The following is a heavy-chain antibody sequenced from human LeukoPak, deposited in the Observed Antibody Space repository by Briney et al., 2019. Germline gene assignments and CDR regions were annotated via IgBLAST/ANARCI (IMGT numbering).Heavy chain of an antibody. V-gene: IGHV4-34*01. D-gene: IGHD4-17*01. CDR1: GGSFSGYY. Sequence: SETLSLTCAVYGGSFSGYYWSWIRQPPGKGLEWIGEINHSGSTNYNPSLKSRVTISVDTSKNQFSLKLSSVTAADTAVYYCARWRSDYVFDYWGQGTLVTVSS. CDR3: ARWRSDYVFDY. CDR2: INHSGST. J-gene: IGHJ4*02.